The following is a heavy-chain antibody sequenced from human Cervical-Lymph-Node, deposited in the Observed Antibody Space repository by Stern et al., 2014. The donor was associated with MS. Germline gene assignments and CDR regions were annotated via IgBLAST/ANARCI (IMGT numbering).Heavy chain of an antibody. V-gene: IGHV4-39*01. D-gene: IGHD2-8*02. J-gene: IGHJ4*02. CDR3: AKHACTGAACPFDL. CDR1: GDSISSYTHY. Sequence: VQLEESGPGLVKPSETLSLTCAVSGDSISSYTHYWAWIRQPPGKGLEWIGSVYYRGGTYYTPSLKSPVTIPVDTSKNPFPLGLTSVTAADTAVYYCAKHACTGAACPFDLWGQGTLVTVSS. CDR2: VYYRGGT.